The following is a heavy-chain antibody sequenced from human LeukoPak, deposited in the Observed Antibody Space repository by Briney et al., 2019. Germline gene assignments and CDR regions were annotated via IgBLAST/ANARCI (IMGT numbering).Heavy chain of an antibody. Sequence: PGGSLRLSCAASGFTFGSYSMNWVRQAPGKGLEWVSSISSSSSYIYYADSVKGRFTISRDNAKNSLYLQMNSLRAEDTAVYYCAREPPGIAVAGNDYWGQGTLVTVSS. CDR3: AREPPGIAVAGNDY. J-gene: IGHJ4*02. CDR1: GFTFGSYS. V-gene: IGHV3-21*01. D-gene: IGHD6-19*01. CDR2: ISSSSSYI.